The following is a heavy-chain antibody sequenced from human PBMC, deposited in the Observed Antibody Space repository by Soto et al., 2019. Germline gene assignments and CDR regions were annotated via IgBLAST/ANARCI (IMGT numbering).Heavy chain of an antibody. D-gene: IGHD2-2*01. J-gene: IGHJ4*02. Sequence: SVKVSCKASGFTFTSSAVQWVRQARGQRLEWIGWIVVGSGNTNYAQKFQERVTITRDMSTSTAYMELSSLRSEDTAAYYCAAEAVPATDFFDYWGQGNLVTVSS. CDR1: GFTFTSSA. V-gene: IGHV1-58*01. CDR2: IVVGSGNT. CDR3: AAEAVPATDFFDY.